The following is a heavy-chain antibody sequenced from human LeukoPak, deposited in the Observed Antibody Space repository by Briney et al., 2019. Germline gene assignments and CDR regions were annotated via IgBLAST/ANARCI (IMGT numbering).Heavy chain of an antibody. CDR3: ARARGDIVVVPAAIWFDP. J-gene: IGHJ5*02. V-gene: IGHV1-2*02. Sequence: ASVKVSCKASGYTFTGYYMHWVRQAPGQGLEWMGWIKPNSGGTNYAQKFQGRVSMTRDTSISTAYMELSRPRSDDTAVYYCARARGDIVVVPAAIWFDPWGQGTLVTVSS. CDR1: GYTFTGYY. CDR2: IKPNSGGT. D-gene: IGHD2-2*01.